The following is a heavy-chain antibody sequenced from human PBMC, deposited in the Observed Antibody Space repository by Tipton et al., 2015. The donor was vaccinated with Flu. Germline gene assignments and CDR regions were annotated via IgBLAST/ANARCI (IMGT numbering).Heavy chain of an antibody. D-gene: IGHD4-17*01. CDR1: GFSFSGSS. V-gene: IGHV3-73*01. Sequence: SLRLSCAASGFSFSGSSMHWVRQASGKGLEWVGRIRSRVYSYGTSYAEAVKGRFTISRDDSKNTAYLQMNSLTTEDTAVYYCRMTAVSNPDYWGQGTLVTVSS. J-gene: IGHJ4*02. CDR2: IRSRVYSYGT. CDR3: RMTAVSNPDY.